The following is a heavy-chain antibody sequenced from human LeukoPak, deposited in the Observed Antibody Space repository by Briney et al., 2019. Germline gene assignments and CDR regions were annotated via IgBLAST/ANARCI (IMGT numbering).Heavy chain of an antibody. Sequence: AASVKVSCKTSGYTFTNYGISWVRQAPGQGLEWMGWINPKSGGTNCAQKFQGRVTMTRDTSISTAYMELSRLRSDDTAVYYCARSGMVTDFDYWGQGTLVTVSS. CDR3: ARSGMVTDFDY. D-gene: IGHD5-18*01. CDR1: GYTFTNYG. CDR2: INPKSGGT. J-gene: IGHJ4*02. V-gene: IGHV1-2*02.